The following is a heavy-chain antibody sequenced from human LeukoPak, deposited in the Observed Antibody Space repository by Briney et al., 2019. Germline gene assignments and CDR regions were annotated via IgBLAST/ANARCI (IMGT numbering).Heavy chain of an antibody. V-gene: IGHV4-4*07. J-gene: IGHJ4*02. Sequence: RSSETMSLTCTVSGGSISSYYWSWIRQPAGKGLVWIGRIYTSGSTNYNPSLKRRVTMSVDTSNNQFSLKLSSVTAADTAVYYCARSSGVAGHFDYWGQGTLVTASS. CDR1: GGSISSYY. CDR3: ARSSGVAGHFDY. D-gene: IGHD6-19*01. CDR2: IYTSGST.